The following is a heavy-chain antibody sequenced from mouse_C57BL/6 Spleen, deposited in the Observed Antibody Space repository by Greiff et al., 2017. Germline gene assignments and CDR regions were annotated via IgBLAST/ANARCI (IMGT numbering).Heavy chain of an antibody. J-gene: IGHJ4*01. CDR2: INPNNGGT. CDR1: GYTFTDYY. V-gene: IGHV1-26*01. D-gene: IGHD1-1*01. Sequence: VQLQQSGPELVKPGASVKISCKASGYTFTDYYMNWVKQSHGKSLEWIGDINPNNGGTSYNHKFKGKATLTVDKSSSSAYMELRSLTSEDSAVYYCALITTVSYAMDYWGQGTSVTVSS. CDR3: ALITTVSYAMDY.